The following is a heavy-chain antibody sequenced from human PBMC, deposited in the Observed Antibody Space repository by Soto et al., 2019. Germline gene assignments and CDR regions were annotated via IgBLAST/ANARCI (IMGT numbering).Heavy chain of an antibody. CDR3: ARDLGLGLMRRRTGTFDI. CDR2: IYYSGST. V-gene: IGHV4-31*03. Sequence: SLTCTVSGGSISSGGYYWSWIRQHPGKGLEWIGYIYYSGSTYYNPSLKSRVTISVDTSKNQFSLKLSSVTAADTAVYYCARDLGLGLMRRRTGTFDIWGQGTMVTVSS. D-gene: IGHD2-8*01. CDR1: GGSISSGGYY. J-gene: IGHJ3*02.